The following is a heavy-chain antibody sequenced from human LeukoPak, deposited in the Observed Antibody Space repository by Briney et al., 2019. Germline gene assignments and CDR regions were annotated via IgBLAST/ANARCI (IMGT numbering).Heavy chain of an antibody. CDR1: GFSSFA. J-gene: IGHJ4*02. D-gene: IGHD3-10*01. Sequence: GGSLRLSCAASGFSSFAMNWVRQAPGKGLEWVSSITGSGSTTYYTDPVNGRFIISRDISKNTLYLQMNGLRAEDTAVYYCAKDFTSWFTGGFDYWGQGTLVTVSS. CDR3: AKDFTSWFTGGFDY. CDR2: ITGSGSTT. V-gene: IGHV3-23*01.